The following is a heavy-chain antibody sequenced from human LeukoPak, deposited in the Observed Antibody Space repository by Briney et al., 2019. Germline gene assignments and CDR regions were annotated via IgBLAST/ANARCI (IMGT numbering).Heavy chain of an antibody. J-gene: IGHJ4*02. CDR3: ARVLAVSIAALAGAFDY. CDR2: INPNSGGT. CDR1: GYTFTGYY. V-gene: IGHV1-2*02. Sequence: GASVKVSCKASGYTFTGYYMHWVRQAPGQGLEWMGWINPNSGGTNYAQKFQGRVTMTRNTSISTAYMELSRLRSDDTAVYYCARVLAVSIAALAGAFDYWGQGTLVTVSS. D-gene: IGHD6-6*01.